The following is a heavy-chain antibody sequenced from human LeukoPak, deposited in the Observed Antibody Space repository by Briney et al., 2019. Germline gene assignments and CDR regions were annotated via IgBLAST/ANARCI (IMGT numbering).Heavy chain of an antibody. V-gene: IGHV3-48*03. Sequence: PGGSLRLSCAASGFTFSSYETNWVRQAPGKGLEWVSYISSSGSTIYYADSVKGRFTISRDNAKNSLYLQMNSLRAEDTAVYYCARAYHSSLDYWGQGTLVTVSS. J-gene: IGHJ4*02. CDR2: ISSSGSTI. CDR1: GFTFSSYE. D-gene: IGHD2-2*01. CDR3: ARAYHSSLDY.